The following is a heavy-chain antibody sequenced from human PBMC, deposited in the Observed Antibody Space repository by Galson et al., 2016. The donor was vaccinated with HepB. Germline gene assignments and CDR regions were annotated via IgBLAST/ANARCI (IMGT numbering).Heavy chain of an antibody. Sequence: QSGAEVKKPGASVKVSCKASGYTFTSYGISWVRQAPGQGLEWMGWISAYNGNTNYAQKLQGRVTMTTDTSTSTAYMELSSLRSDDTAVYYCTRGYHCSGGTCASRVENFQQWGQGTLVTVSS. J-gene: IGHJ1*01. V-gene: IGHV1-18*04. D-gene: IGHD2-15*01. CDR2: ISAYNGNT. CDR3: TRGYHCSGGTCASRVENFQQ. CDR1: GYTFTSYG.